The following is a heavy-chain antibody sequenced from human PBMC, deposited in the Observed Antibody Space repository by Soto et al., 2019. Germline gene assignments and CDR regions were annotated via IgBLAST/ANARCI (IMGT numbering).Heavy chain of an antibody. J-gene: IGHJ4*02. V-gene: IGHV4-30-4*01. CDR2: IYYSGFT. CDR1: GGSISSGDYY. D-gene: IGHD7-27*01. Sequence: SETLSLTCNVSGGSISSGDYYWSWIRQPPGKGLEWIGYIYYSGFTYYNPSLKSRVIISADTSETQFSLKLSSVSAADTAVYYCARGPSGDKIDYWGQGIQVTVSS. CDR3: ARGPSGDKIDY.